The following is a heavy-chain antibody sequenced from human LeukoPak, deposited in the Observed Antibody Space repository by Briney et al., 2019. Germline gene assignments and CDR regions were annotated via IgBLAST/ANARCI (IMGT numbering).Heavy chain of an antibody. J-gene: IGHJ6*04. CDR2: IIPIFGTA. Sequence: GASVKVSCKASGGTFSSYAISWVRQAPGQGLEWMGGIIPIFGTANYAQKFQGRVTITADESTSTAYMELSSLRSEDTAVYYCARGLFGESLAYYYGMDVWAKGPRSPSPQ. D-gene: IGHD3-10*02. V-gene: IGHV1-69*13. CDR3: ARGLFGESLAYYYGMDV. CDR1: GGTFSSYA.